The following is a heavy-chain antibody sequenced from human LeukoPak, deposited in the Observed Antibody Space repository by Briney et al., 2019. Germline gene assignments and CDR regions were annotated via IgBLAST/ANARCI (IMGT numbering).Heavy chain of an antibody. D-gene: IGHD3-22*01. CDR3: ARDGDYYDSSGYSILIDY. CDR1: GGTFRRYA. V-gene: IGHV1-69*04. CDR2: IMPILGIA. J-gene: IGHJ4*02. Sequence: GSSVKDSCKASGGTFRRYAISWVRQAPGQGLEWMGRIMPILGIANYAQKFQGGVTITADKSTSTACMELSSLRSEDTAVYYCARDGDYYDSSGYSILIDYWGQGTLVTVSS.